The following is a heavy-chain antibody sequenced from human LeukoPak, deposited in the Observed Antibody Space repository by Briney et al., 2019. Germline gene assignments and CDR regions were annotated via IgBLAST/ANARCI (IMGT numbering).Heavy chain of an antibody. CDR1: GDSISNFY. D-gene: IGHD2-15*01. V-gene: IGHV4-4*07. CDR3: ARDGGVSRTHDY. CDR2: IYASGST. Sequence: PSETLSLTCTVSGDSISNFYWTWIRQPAGKGLEWIGRIYASGSTIYNPSLQSRVTMSIDTSRNQFSLHLSSVTAADTAVYYCARDGGVSRTHDYWGQGTLVTVSS. J-gene: IGHJ4*02.